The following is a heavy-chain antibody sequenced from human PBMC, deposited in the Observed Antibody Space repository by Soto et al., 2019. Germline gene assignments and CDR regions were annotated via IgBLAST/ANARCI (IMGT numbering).Heavy chain of an antibody. CDR2: IYPGDSDT. CDR3: ARHPYDSSGYPGYYYYYGMDL. D-gene: IGHD3-22*01. V-gene: IGHV5-51*01. J-gene: IGHJ6*01. CDR1: GCSFTSYG. Sequence: SLRISWKGAGCSFTSYGIGGVSQMPRKGLEWMGIIYPGDSDTRYSPSFQGQVTISADKSISTAYLQWSSLKASDTAMYYCARHPYDSSGYPGYYYYYGMDLCGQRTTVTVS.